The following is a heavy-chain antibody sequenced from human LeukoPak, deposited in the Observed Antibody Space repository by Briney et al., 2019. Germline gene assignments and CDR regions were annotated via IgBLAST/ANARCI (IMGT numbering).Heavy chain of an antibody. Sequence: GGSLRLSSAASGFTFSNYAMSWVRQAPGKGLEWVSLLHFSGNTAYYADSVKGRFTISRDNSKNTLFLQMNSLRAEDTAIYYCARAWQLHDVFDIWGQGTMVTVSS. CDR1: GFTFSNYA. D-gene: IGHD6-6*01. CDR3: ARAWQLHDVFDI. CDR2: LHFSGNTA. V-gene: IGHV3-23*05. J-gene: IGHJ3*02.